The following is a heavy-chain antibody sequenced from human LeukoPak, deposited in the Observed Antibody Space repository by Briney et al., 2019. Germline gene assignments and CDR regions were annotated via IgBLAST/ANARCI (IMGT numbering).Heavy chain of an antibody. CDR1: GFTFSSYS. Sequence: GSLRLSCAASGFTFSSYSMNWVRQAPGKGREWVSSISSSSSYIYYADSVKGRFTISRDNAKNSLYLQMNSLRAEDTAVYYCARDGYKAYYFDYWGQGTLVTVSS. V-gene: IGHV3-21*01. CDR3: ARDGYKAYYFDY. D-gene: IGHD5-24*01. J-gene: IGHJ4*02. CDR2: ISSSSSYI.